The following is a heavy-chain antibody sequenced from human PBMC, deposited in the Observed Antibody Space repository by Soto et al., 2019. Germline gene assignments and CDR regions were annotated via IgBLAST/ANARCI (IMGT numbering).Heavy chain of an antibody. CDR3: ARSYGGPRVIDY. CDR2: INHSGST. V-gene: IGHV4-34*01. CDR1: GGSFSGYY. D-gene: IGHD5-18*01. J-gene: IGHJ4*02. Sequence: SETLSLTCAVYGGSFSGYYWSWIRQPPGKGLEWIGEINHSGSTNYNPSLKSRVTISVDTSKNQFSLKLSSVTAADTAVYYCARSYGGPRVIDYWGQGTLVTVSS.